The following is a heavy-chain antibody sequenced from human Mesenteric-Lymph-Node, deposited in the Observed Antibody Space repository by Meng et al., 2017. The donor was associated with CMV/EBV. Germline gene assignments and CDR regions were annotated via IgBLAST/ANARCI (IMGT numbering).Heavy chain of an antibody. CDR2: ISASGFST. V-gene: IGHV3-23*01. D-gene: IGHD3-10*01. J-gene: IGHJ3*01. Sequence: GLDFSSSAMSGVRQAPGKGLEWVSLISASGFSTYYADSVKGHFTTSRDNSKSTLYLQMDSLRAEDTAVYYCAKEIMVRAEMGAFDVWGQGTMVTVSS. CDR3: AKEIMVRAEMGAFDV. CDR1: GLDFSSSA.